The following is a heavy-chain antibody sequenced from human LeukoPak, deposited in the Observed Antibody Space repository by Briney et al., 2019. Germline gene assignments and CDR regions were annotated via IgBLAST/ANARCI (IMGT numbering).Heavy chain of an antibody. CDR3: ARDGHYDFWSGCYLPFDY. D-gene: IGHD3-3*01. CDR2: ISGSGSRT. Sequence: PGGSLRLSCAASGFTFSTYAMNWVRQAPGKGLEWVSLISGSGSRTHYADSVKGRFTISRDNSKNTLYLQMNSLRAEDTAVYYCARDGHYDFWSGCYLPFDYWGQGTLVTVSS. V-gene: IGHV3-23*01. J-gene: IGHJ4*02. CDR1: GFTFSTYA.